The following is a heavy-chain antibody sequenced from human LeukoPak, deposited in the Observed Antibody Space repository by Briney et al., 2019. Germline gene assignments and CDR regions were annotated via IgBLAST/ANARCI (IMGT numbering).Heavy chain of an antibody. D-gene: IGHD4-17*01. V-gene: IGHV4-34*01. CDR2: INHSGST. J-gene: IGHJ6*02. CDR1: GGSFSGYY. Sequence: SETLSLTCAVYGGSFSGYYWSWIRQPPGKGLEWLGEINHSGSTNYNPSLKSRVTISVDTSKNQFSLKLSSVTAADTAVYYCARTMTTVTTYYYYGMDVWGQGTTVTVSS. CDR3: ARTMTTVTTYYYYGMDV.